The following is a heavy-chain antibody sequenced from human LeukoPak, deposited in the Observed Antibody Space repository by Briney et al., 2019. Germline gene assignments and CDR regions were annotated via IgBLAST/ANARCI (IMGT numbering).Heavy chain of an antibody. D-gene: IGHD5-12*01. CDR2: ISYDGSNK. V-gene: IGHV3-30*04. CDR1: GFTFDDYT. J-gene: IGHJ4*02. CDR3: AREGGATVTSYVY. Sequence: PGGSLRLSCAASGFTFDDYTMHWVRQAPGKGLEWVAVISYDGSNKYYADSVKGRFTISRDNSKNTLYLQMTSLRAEDTAVYYCAREGGATVTSYVYWGQGTLVTVSS.